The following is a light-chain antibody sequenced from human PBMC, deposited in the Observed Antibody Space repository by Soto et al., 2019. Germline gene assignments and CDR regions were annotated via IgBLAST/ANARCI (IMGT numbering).Light chain of an antibody. CDR3: QQYRDLPQT. CDR1: QSVRRNY. V-gene: IGKV3-20*01. Sequence: EIVLTQSPGTLSLSPGERATLSCRASQSVRRNYLAWYQQKPGQAPRLLIYNSSTRATGIPNSFIGSGSGTDFTLTISRLEPEDFALYYCQQYRDLPQTFGQGTQVEIK. CDR2: NSS. J-gene: IGKJ1*01.